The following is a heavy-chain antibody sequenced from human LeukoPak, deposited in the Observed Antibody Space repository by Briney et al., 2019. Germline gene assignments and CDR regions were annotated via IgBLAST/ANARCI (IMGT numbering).Heavy chain of an antibody. CDR3: ARDHMLTGTPFEAFDI. CDR2: MNPNSGNT. D-gene: IGHD7-27*01. CDR1: GYTFTSYD. Sequence: ASVKVSCKASGYTFTSYDINWVRQATGRGLEWMGWMNPNSGNTGYAQKFQGRVTITRNTSISTAYMELSSLRSEDTAVYYCARDHMLTGTPFEAFDIWGQGTMVTVSS. J-gene: IGHJ3*02. V-gene: IGHV1-8*03.